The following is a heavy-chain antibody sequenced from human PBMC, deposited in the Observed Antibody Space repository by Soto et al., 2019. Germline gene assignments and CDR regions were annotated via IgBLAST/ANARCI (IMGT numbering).Heavy chain of an antibody. Sequence: SETLSLTCTVSGGSISSGDYYWSWIRQPPGKGLEWIGYIYYSGSTYYNPSLKSRVTISVDTSKNQFSLKLSSVTAADTAVYYCARYGDYAGFDYWGQGTLVTVS. CDR3: ARYGDYAGFDY. D-gene: IGHD4-17*01. J-gene: IGHJ4*02. CDR2: IYYSGST. CDR1: GGSISSGDYY. V-gene: IGHV4-30-4*01.